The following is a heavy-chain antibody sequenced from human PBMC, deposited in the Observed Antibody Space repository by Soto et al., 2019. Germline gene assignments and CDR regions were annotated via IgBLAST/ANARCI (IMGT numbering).Heavy chain of an antibody. D-gene: IGHD4-17*01. Sequence: SETLSLTCTVSGGSISNYYWSWIRQPPGKGLEWIGYVYYSGSTNYNPSFKSRVTISVDTSKNQFSLKLSSVTAADTAVYYCARKSGGFDPWGQGTLVTV. CDR2: VYYSGST. CDR3: ARKSGGFDP. J-gene: IGHJ5*02. V-gene: IGHV4-59*01. CDR1: GGSISNYY.